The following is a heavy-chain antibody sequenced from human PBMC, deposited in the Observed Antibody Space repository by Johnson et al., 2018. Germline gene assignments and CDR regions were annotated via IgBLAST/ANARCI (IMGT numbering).Heavy chain of an antibody. CDR2: IKSEIDGGTT. J-gene: IGHJ3*02. CDR1: GFIFSNAW. D-gene: IGHD3-22*01. Sequence: VQLVESGGGLVKXGGSXRLXCEASGFIFSNAWMNWVRQAPGKGLEWVGRIKSEIDGGTTNYAAPLQGRFTISRDDSDNTLFLQMNSLKTEDTAVYYCTTDIRYYDTSGYPFDIWGQGTMVTVSS. V-gene: IGHV3-15*07. CDR3: TTDIRYYDTSGYPFDI.